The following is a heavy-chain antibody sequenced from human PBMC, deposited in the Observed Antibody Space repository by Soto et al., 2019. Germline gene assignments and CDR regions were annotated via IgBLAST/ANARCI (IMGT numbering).Heavy chain of an antibody. D-gene: IGHD4-17*01. V-gene: IGHV4-30-2*01. J-gene: IGHJ4*02. CDR2: IYHSGST. CDR1: GGSISSGGYS. Sequence: NPSETLSLTCAVSGGSISSGGYSWSWIRQPPGKGLEWIGYIYHSGSTYYNPSLKSRVTISVDRSKNQFSLKLSSVTAADTAVYYCASDYGDYGLGYWGQGTLVTVSS. CDR3: ASDYGDYGLGY.